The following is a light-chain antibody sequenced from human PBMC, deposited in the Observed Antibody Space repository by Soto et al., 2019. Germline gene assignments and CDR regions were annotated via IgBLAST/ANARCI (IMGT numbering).Light chain of an antibody. CDR2: DAS. J-gene: IGKJ1*01. CDR3: QQYNSYSRT. Sequence: DFQMTQSPSTLSASVGDRVTITCLASQNIRIRLAWFQQKPGKAPKLLIYDASCLESGVPQRFSGSGSGTEFTLTISSLQPDDFATYYCQQYNSYSRTFGQGTKVDIK. CDR1: QNIRIR. V-gene: IGKV1-5*01.